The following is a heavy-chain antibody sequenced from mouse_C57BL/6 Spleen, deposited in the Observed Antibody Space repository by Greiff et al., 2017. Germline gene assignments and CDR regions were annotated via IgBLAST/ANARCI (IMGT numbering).Heavy chain of an antibody. Sequence: VQLQESGPGLVAPSQSLSITCTVSGFSLTSYGVAWVRQPPGKGLEWLGVIWGGGSTNYNSALMSRLSISKDNSKSQVFLKMNSLQSDDTAMYYCAKHGGYYYGSSSAWFAYWGQGTLVTVSA. J-gene: IGHJ3*01. D-gene: IGHD1-1*01. CDR2: IWGGGST. CDR1: GFSLTSYG. V-gene: IGHV2-9*01. CDR3: AKHGGYYYGSSSAWFAY.